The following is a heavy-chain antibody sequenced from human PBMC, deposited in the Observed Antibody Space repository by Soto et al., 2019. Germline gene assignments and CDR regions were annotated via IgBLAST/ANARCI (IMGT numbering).Heavy chain of an antibody. CDR2: IYYSGST. CDR3: ARHGVAVADLYYYGMDV. D-gene: IGHD6-19*01. V-gene: IGHV4-39*01. Sequence: PSETLSLTCTVSGGSISSSSYYWGWIRQPPGKGLEWIGSIYYSGSTYYNPSLKSRVTISVDTSKNQFSLKLSSVTAADTAVYYCARHGVAVADLYYYGMDVWGQGTTVTVSS. J-gene: IGHJ6*02. CDR1: GGSISSSSYY.